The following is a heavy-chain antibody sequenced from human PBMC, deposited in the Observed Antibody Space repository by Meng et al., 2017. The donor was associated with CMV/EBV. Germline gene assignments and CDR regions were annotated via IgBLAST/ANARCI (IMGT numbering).Heavy chain of an antibody. J-gene: IGHJ6*02. CDR1: GYTFTSYG. Sequence: ASVKVSCKASGYTFTSYGISWVRQAPGQGLEWMGWISAYSGNTNYAQKLQGRVTMTTDTSTSTAYMELSSLRSEDTAVYYCAREGRGYSYGYYYYGMDVWGQGTTVTVSS. D-gene: IGHD5-18*01. CDR2: ISAYSGNT. V-gene: IGHV1-18*01. CDR3: AREGRGYSYGYYYYGMDV.